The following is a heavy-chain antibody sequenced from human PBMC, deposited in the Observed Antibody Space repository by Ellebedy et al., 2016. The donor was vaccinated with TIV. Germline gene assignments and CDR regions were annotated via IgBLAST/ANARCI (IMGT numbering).Heavy chain of an antibody. Sequence: GGSLRLSXAASGFTFSSYAMSWVRQAPGKGLEWVSAISGSGGSTYYADSVKGRFTISRDNSKNTLYLQMNSLRAEDTAVYYCARGGQRYYDFWSGYLPSYYYYYMDVWGKGTTVTVSS. V-gene: IGHV3-23*01. D-gene: IGHD3-3*01. J-gene: IGHJ6*03. CDR3: ARGGQRYYDFWSGYLPSYYYYYMDV. CDR2: ISGSGGST. CDR1: GFTFSSYA.